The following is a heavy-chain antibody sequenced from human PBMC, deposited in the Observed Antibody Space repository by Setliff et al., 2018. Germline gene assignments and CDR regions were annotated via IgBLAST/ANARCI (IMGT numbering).Heavy chain of an antibody. CDR3: VREATIRGYYYYYYGMDV. CDR2: INAGNGNT. Sequence: ASVKVSCKASGYTFTSYAMHWVRQAPGQRLEWMGWINAGNGNTKYSQKFQGKVTITRDTSASTAYMELSSLRSEDTAVYYCVREATIRGYYYYYYGMDVWGQGTTVTVSS. D-gene: IGHD5-12*01. CDR1: GYTFTSYA. J-gene: IGHJ6*02. V-gene: IGHV1-3*01.